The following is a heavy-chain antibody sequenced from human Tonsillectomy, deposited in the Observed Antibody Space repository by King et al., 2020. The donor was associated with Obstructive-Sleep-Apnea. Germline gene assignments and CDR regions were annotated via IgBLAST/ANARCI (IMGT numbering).Heavy chain of an antibody. Sequence: QLVQSGGGLVKPGGSLRLSCAASGFIFSDYSMNWVRQAPGKGLEWVSSISSVNNYIYYADSVKGRFTISRENANNLLHLQMNGLRDDDTAIYYCARDPQAFDYWGQGTLVTVSS. CDR3: ARDPQAFDY. V-gene: IGHV3-21*01. J-gene: IGHJ4*02. CDR1: GFIFSDYS. CDR2: ISSVNNYI.